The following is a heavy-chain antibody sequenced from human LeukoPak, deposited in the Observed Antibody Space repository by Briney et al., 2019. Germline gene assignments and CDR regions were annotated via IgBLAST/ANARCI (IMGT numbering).Heavy chain of an antibody. CDR3: AKGSAAGRPYYFDY. J-gene: IGHJ4*02. CDR2: IDSSGAYT. Sequence: GGSLRLSCAASGFTVSSNYMSWVRQAPGKGLEWVSAIDSSGAYTWYADSVKGRFTISKDSSSTILYLQMNSLRAEDAAVYFCAKGSAAGRPYYFDYWGQGTLVTVSS. CDR1: GFTVSSNY. V-gene: IGHV3-23*01. D-gene: IGHD6-25*01.